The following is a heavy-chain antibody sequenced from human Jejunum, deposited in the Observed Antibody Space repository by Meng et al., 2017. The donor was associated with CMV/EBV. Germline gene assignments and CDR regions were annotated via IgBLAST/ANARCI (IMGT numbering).Heavy chain of an antibody. J-gene: IGHJ4*02. V-gene: IGHV3-11*04. CDR2: ISSSGSTI. CDR1: GFTFSDYY. D-gene: IGHD5-18*01. CDR3: ARYLVDTAMVDY. Sequence: SGFTFSDYYMSWIRQAPGKGLEWVSYISSSGSTIYYADSVKGRFTISRDNAKNSLYLQMNSLRAEDTAVYYCARYLVDTAMVDYRGQGTLVTVSS.